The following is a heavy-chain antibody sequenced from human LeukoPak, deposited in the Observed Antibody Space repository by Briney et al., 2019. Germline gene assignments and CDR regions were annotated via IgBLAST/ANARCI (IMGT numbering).Heavy chain of an antibody. V-gene: IGHV3-30*18. CDR1: GFTFSSYG. CDR3: AKDRIDRGRSLPIDY. D-gene: IGHD1-26*01. CDR2: ISYDGSNK. Sequence: GRSLRLSCAASGFTFSSYGMHWVRQAPGKGLEWVAVISYDGSNKYYADSVKGRFTISRDNSKNTLYLQMNSLRAEDTAVYYCAKDRIDRGRSLPIDYWGQGTLVTVSS. J-gene: IGHJ4*02.